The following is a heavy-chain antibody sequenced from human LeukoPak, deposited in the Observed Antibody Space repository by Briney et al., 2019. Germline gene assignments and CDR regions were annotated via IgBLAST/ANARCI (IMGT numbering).Heavy chain of an antibody. CDR2: VSYDGSNK. V-gene: IGHV3-30*04. Sequence: LEWVAVVSYDGSNKYYADSVKGRFTISRDNSKNTLCLQMNSLRAEDTAVYYCARDWYGSGSHILDYWGQGTLVAVSS. D-gene: IGHD3-10*01. CDR3: ARDWYGSGSHILDY. J-gene: IGHJ4*02.